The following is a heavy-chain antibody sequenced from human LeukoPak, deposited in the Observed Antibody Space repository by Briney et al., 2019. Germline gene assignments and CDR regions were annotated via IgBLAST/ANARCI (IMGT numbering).Heavy chain of an antibody. CDR3: ARFAYSSPPWNWFDP. D-gene: IGHD6-13*01. Sequence: ETLSLTCTVSGGSISSYYWSWIRPPPGKGLEWIGYIYYSGSTNYNPSLRSRITISVDTSKNQFSLKLSSVTAADTAVYYCARFAYSSPPWNWFDPWGQGTLVTVSS. CDR1: GGSISSYY. CDR2: IYYSGST. J-gene: IGHJ5*02. V-gene: IGHV4-59*01.